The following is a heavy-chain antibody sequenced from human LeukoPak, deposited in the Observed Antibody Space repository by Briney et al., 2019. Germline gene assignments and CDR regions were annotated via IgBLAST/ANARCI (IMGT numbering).Heavy chain of an antibody. V-gene: IGHV4-34*01. CDR3: ARGDGSGSRY. D-gene: IGHD3-10*01. CDR2: INHSGST. CDR1: GGSFSGYY. J-gene: IGHJ4*02. Sequence: PSETLSLTCAVYGGSFSGYYWSWICQPPGKGLEWIGEINHSGSTNYNPSLKSRVTISVDTSKNQFSLKLSSVTAADTAVYYCARGDGSGSRYWGQGTLVTVSS.